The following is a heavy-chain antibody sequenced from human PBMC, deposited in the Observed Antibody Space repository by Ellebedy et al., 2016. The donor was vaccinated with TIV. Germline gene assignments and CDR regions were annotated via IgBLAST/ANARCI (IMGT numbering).Heavy chain of an antibody. J-gene: IGHJ6*02. CDR3: ARDRGYCSSISCYYGDDYYYGMDV. D-gene: IGHD2-2*01. V-gene: IGHV5-51*01. CDR1: GYSFTSYW. Sequence: KVSCKGSGYSFTSYWIGWVRQMPGKGLEWMGIIYPGDSDTRYSPSFQGQVTISADKSISTAYLQRSSLRSEDTAVYYCARDRGYCSSISCYYGDDYYYGMDVWGQGTTVTVSS. CDR2: IYPGDSDT.